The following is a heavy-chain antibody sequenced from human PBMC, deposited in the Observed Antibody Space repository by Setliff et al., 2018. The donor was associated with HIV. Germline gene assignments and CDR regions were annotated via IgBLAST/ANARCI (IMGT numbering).Heavy chain of an antibody. CDR3: AIDPRDGFEGWFSTLDDGMDV. Sequence: ASVKVSCKTSGYIFIRYSIFWVRLAPGQGLEWMGNINPHTGVTKYAEKFQGRVTMTRDTSIHTSYMELSRLRSDDTAVYYCAIDPRDGFEGWFSTLDDGMDVWCQGTTVTISS. CDR2: INPHTGVT. D-gene: IGHD2-15*01. V-gene: IGHV1-2*02. CDR1: GYIFIRYS. J-gene: IGHJ6*02.